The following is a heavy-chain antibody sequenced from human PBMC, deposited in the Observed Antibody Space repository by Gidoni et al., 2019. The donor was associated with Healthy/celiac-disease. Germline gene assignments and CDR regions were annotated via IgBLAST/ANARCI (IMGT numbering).Heavy chain of an antibody. CDR1: GFTFSSYS. CDR2: ISSSSSYI. CDR3: ARMGITGTTHKYFDY. Sequence: EVQLVESGGGLVKPGGSLRLSCAASGFTFSSYSMNWVRQAPGKGLEWVSSISSSSSYIYYADSVKGRFTISRDNAKNSLYLQMNSLRAEDTAVYYCARMGITGTTHKYFDYWGQGTLVTVSS. J-gene: IGHJ4*02. V-gene: IGHV3-21*06. D-gene: IGHD1-7*01.